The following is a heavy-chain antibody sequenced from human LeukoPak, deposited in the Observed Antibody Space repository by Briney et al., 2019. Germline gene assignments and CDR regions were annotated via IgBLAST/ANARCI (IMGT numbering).Heavy chain of an antibody. J-gene: IGHJ4*02. CDR1: VASFSAYW. V-gene: IGHV4-34*01. Sequence: SETLSLTCTVSVASFSAYWWSWVRQPPGKGLEWIGEINHSGNANYNPSLKSRVTISVDTSKNQFSLKLSSVTASDTAVYYCSSTNFYLEYWGLGSLVTVSS. D-gene: IGHD2-2*01. CDR3: SSTNFYLEY. CDR2: INHSGNA.